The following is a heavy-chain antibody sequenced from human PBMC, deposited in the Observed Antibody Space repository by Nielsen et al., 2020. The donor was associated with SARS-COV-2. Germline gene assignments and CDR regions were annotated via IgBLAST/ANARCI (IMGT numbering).Heavy chain of an antibody. D-gene: IGHD3-22*01. V-gene: IGHV3-23*01. CDR3: AKAQYYYDSSGLALDY. CDR1: GFTFSSYA. J-gene: IGHJ4*02. CDR2: ISGSGGST. Sequence: GGSLRLSCAASGFTFSSYAMSWVRQAPGKGLEWVSAISGSGGSTYYADSMKGRFTISRDNSKNTLYLQMNSLRAEDTAVYYCAKAQYYYDSSGLALDYWGQGTLVTVSS.